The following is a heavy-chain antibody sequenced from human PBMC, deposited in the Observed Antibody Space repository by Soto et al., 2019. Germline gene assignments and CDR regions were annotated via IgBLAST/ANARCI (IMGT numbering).Heavy chain of an antibody. CDR3: ARRSLGCSSTSCHIDY. V-gene: IGHV5-10-1*01. Sequence: PGESLKISCKGSGYSFTSYWICWVRQMPGKGLEWMGRIDPSDSYTNYSPSFQGHVTISADKSVSTAYLQWSSLKASDTAMYYCARRSLGCSSTSCHIDYWGQGTLVTVSS. J-gene: IGHJ4*02. CDR1: GYSFTSYW. CDR2: IDPSDSYT. D-gene: IGHD2-2*02.